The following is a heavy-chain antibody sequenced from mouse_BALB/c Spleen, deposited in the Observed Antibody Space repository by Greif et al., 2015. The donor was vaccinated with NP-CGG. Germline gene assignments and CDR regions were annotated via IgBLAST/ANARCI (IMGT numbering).Heavy chain of an antibody. CDR1: GYTFTSYW. Sequence: VQLQQSGAELVKPGASVKLSCKASGYTFTSYWMHWVKQRPGQGLEWIGEINPSNGRTNYNEKFKSKATLTVDKSSSTAYMQLSSLTSEDSTVYYCAPYDGYYSAMDYWGQGTSVTVSS. V-gene: IGHV1S81*02. CDR3: APYDGYYSAMDY. CDR2: INPSNGRT. D-gene: IGHD2-3*01. J-gene: IGHJ4*01.